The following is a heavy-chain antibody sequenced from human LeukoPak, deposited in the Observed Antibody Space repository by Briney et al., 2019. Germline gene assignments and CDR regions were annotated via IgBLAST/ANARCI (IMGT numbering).Heavy chain of an antibody. CDR2: INHSGST. J-gene: IGHJ3*02. D-gene: IGHD4-17*01. V-gene: IGHV4-34*01. CDR3: GRTTVTHEDTFDI. CDR1: GGSFSDYY. Sequence: SETLSLTCAVYGGSFSDYYWTWIRQVPGKGLEWIGEINHSGSTNYNPSLKSRATMSIDTSKKQFSLKLSSVTAADTAVYYSGRTTVTHEDTFDIWGQGTMVTVSS.